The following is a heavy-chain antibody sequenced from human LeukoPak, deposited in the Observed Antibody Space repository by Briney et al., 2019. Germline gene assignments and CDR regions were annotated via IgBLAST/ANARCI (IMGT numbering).Heavy chain of an antibody. CDR2: INHSGST. CDR1: GGSFSGYY. J-gene: IGHJ4*02. D-gene: IGHD6-19*01. V-gene: IGHV4-34*01. CDR3: ARTGYSSGWYSR. Sequence: PETLSLTCAVYGGSFSGYYWSWIRQPPGKGLEWIGEINHSGSTNYNPSLKSRVTISVDTSKNQFSLKLSSVTAADTAVYYCARTGYSSGWYSRWGQGTLVTVSS.